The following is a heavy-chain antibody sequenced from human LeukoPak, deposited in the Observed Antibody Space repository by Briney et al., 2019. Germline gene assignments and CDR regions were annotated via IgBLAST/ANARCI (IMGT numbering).Heavy chain of an antibody. V-gene: IGHV3-21*01. D-gene: IGHD7-27*01. J-gene: IGHJ4*02. CDR3: ATDTWGYFDQ. CDR2: ISSSSSYI. CDR1: GVTFSSYA. Sequence: GGSLRLSCAASGVTFSSYAMSWVRQAPGKGLEWVSFISSSSSYIYYADSLKGRFTISRDNAKNSLYLQMNSLRAEDTAVYYCATDTWGYFDQWGQGTLVTVSS.